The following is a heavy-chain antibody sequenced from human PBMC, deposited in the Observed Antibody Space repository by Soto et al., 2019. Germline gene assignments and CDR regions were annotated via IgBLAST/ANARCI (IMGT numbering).Heavy chain of an antibody. J-gene: IGHJ6*02. CDR3: AKQQGPGTPYYYAMDV. Sequence: EVQLLESGGGLVQPGGSLRLSCAASGFTFSSYAMSWVAKPQGRGREGVSVIGSSGDRTYYADSVKGRFTISRDNSKNTLYMQMNSLRAEDTAVYYCAKQQGPGTPYYYAMDVWGQGTTVTVSS. CDR1: GFTFSSYA. D-gene: IGHD1-1*01. V-gene: IGHV3-23*01. CDR2: IGSSGDRT.